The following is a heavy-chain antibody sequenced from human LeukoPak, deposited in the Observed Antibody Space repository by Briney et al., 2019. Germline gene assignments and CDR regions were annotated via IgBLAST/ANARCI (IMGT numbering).Heavy chain of an antibody. V-gene: IGHV3-15*01. CDR1: GVIFGNAY. CDR3: GTGSAFDI. J-gene: IGHJ3*02. CDR2: IKNKAEGGTT. D-gene: IGHD1-1*01. Sequence: PGGSLRLSCAASGVIFGNAYMSWVRQAPGKGLEWGGRIKNKAEGGTTDYAAPVKGRFTISRDDSTSTLYLQMNSLKTEDTAVYYCGTGSAFDIWGQGTMVTVSS.